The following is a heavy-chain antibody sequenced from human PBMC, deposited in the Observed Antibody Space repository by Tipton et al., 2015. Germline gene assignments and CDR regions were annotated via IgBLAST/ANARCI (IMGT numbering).Heavy chain of an antibody. Sequence: TLSLTCTVSGGSISSDDYYWSWIRQPPGKGLEWIGEINDSGSTNYNPSLKSRLTISLDTSKNQFSLKMSSVTAADTAVYYCARGRSDATDSFDVWGQGTMVTVSS. CDR2: INDSGST. CDR3: ARGRSDATDSFDV. J-gene: IGHJ3*01. CDR1: GGSISSDDYY. V-gene: IGHV4-30-4*01. D-gene: IGHD2-2*01.